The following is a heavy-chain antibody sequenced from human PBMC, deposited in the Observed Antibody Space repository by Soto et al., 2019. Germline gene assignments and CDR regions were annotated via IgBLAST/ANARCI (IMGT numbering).Heavy chain of an antibody. V-gene: IGHV3-21*01. CDR3: ARDELRRQQWLYAFDI. CDR1: GFTFSSYS. Sequence: GGSLRLSCAASGFTFSSYSMNWVRQAPGKGLEWVSSISSSSSYIYYADSVKGRFTISRDNAKNSLYLQMNSLRAEDTAVYYCARDELRRQQWLYAFDIWGQGTMVTVSS. CDR2: ISSSSSYI. D-gene: IGHD6-19*01. J-gene: IGHJ3*02.